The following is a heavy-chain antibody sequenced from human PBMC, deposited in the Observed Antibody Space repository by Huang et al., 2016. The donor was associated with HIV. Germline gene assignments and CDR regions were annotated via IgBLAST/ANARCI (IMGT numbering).Heavy chain of an antibody. Sequence: QMQLQQRGAGLLKPSETLSLTCGVSGGSFTGNYLTWIRQAPGKGLEWIGEVNDSGATNYNPSRNGRVTISLDKSNRELSLNLRSVTAADTAVYYCARQWTILEWLLGLDVWGQGTTVSVSS. CDR3: ARQWTILEWLLGLDV. J-gene: IGHJ6*02. V-gene: IGHV4-34*02. CDR2: VNDSGAT. CDR1: GGSFTGNY. D-gene: IGHD3-3*01.